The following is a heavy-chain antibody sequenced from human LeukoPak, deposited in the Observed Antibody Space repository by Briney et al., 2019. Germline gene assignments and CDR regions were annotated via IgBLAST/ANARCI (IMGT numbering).Heavy chain of an antibody. J-gene: IGHJ5*02. CDR1: GYTFISYG. CDR3: ARGHLHWFDP. CDR2: INPNSGGT. V-gene: IGHV1-2*02. Sequence: ASVKVSCKASGYTFISYGITWVRQAPGQGLEWMGWINPNSGGTNYAQKFQGRVTMTRDTSISTAYMELSRLRSDDTAVYYCARGHLHWFDPWGQGTLVTVSS.